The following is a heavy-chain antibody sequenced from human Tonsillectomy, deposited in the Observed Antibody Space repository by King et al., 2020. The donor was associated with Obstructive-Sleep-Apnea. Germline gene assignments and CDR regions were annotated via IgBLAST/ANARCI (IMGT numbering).Heavy chain of an antibody. Sequence: VQLVESGGGVVQPGRSLRLSCAASGFSFSSYGMHWVRQAPGKGLEWVAMISYDVGTNKYYADSVKGRFTISRDNSKNTLYLQMNSVGAEDTAVYYCATGSGYYYFEDWGQGTLVTVSS. CDR2: ISYDVGTNK. CDR1: GFSFSSYG. CDR3: ATGSGYYYFED. V-gene: IGHV3-30*03. J-gene: IGHJ4*02. D-gene: IGHD3-3*01.